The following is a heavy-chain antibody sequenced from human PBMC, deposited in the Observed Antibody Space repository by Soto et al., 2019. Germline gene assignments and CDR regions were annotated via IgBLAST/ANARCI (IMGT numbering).Heavy chain of an antibody. CDR3: ARDRGRGEDY. CDR2: ISSSSSYT. Sequence: QVQLVESGGGLVKPGGSLRLSCEASGFTFSDYYMSWIRQAPGKGLEWVSYISSSSSYTNYADSVKGRFTISRDNAKNPLYLHMNSLRAEDTAVYYCARDRGRGEDYWGQGTLVTVSS. CDR1: GFTFSDYY. J-gene: IGHJ4*02. D-gene: IGHD3-10*01. V-gene: IGHV3-11*05.